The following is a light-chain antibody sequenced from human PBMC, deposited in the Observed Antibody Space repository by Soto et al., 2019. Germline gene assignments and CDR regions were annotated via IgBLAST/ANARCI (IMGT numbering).Light chain of an antibody. J-gene: IGLJ1*01. CDR1: SSDVGDNNY. Sequence: QSVLTQPASVSGSPGQSITISCTGTSSDVGDNNYVSWYQHHPGKAPRLMIYASSNRPSGVSHRFSGSRSGNTASLTISGLQAEDEADYYCSSYTSGSTLYIFGTGTKVTVL. V-gene: IGLV2-14*01. CDR3: SSYTSGSTLYI. CDR2: ASS.